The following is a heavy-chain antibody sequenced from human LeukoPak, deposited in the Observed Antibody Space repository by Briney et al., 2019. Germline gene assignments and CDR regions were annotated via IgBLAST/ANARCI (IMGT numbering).Heavy chain of an antibody. D-gene: IGHD6-19*01. Sequence: SETLSLTCTVSGGSISSGGYYWSWIRQPPGKGLEWIGYIYHSGSTYYNPSLKSRVTISVDRSKNQFSLKLSSVTAADTAVYYCARDVGGWSSYYYYMDVWGKGTTVTVSS. CDR3: ARDVGGWSSYYYYMDV. V-gene: IGHV4-30-2*01. CDR1: GGSISSGGYY. J-gene: IGHJ6*03. CDR2: IYHSGST.